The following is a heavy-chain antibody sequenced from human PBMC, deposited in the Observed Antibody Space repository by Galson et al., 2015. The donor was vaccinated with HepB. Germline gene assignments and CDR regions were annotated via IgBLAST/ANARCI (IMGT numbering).Heavy chain of an antibody. Sequence: ETLSLTCTVSGGSISSSSYYWGWIRQPPGKGLEWIGSIYYSGSTYYNPSLKSRVTISVDTSKNQFSLKLSSVTAADTAVYYCARHGESSYSGSYLRVPEYFQHWGQGTLVTVSS. CDR2: IYYSGST. D-gene: IGHD1-26*01. CDR1: GGSISSSSYY. CDR3: ARHGESSYSGSYLRVPEYFQH. V-gene: IGHV4-39*01. J-gene: IGHJ1*01.